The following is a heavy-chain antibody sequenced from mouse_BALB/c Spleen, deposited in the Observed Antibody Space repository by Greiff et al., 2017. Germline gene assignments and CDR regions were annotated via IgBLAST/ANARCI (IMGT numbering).Heavy chain of an antibody. CDR2: IDPANGNT. CDR3: ARSITTVVAKGYAMDY. J-gene: IGHJ4*01. D-gene: IGHD1-1*01. CDR1: GFNIKDTY. Sequence: VQLKESGAELVKPGASVKLSCTASGFNIKDTYMHWVKQRPEQGLEWIGRIDPANGNTKYDPKFQGKATITADTSSNTAYLQLSSLTSEDTAVYYCARSITTVVAKGYAMDYWGQGTSVTVSS. V-gene: IGHV14-3*02.